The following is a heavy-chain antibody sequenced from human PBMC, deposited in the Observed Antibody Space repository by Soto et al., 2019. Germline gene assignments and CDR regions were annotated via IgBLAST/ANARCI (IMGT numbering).Heavy chain of an antibody. D-gene: IGHD5-18*01. CDR3: AHDAETDTPMVETYYFDY. CDR1: GFSLSTSGVG. V-gene: IGHV2-5*02. Sequence: QITLKESGPALVKPTQTLTLTCTFSGFSLSTSGVGVGWIRQPPGKALEWLALIYWDDDKRYSPSLKSRLTITKDTSKNQVVLTMTNMDPVDTATYYCAHDAETDTPMVETYYFDYWGQGTLVTVSS. J-gene: IGHJ4*02. CDR2: IYWDDDK.